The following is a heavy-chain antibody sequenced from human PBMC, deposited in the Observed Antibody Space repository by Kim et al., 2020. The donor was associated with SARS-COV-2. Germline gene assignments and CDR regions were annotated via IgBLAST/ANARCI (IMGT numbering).Heavy chain of an antibody. J-gene: IGHJ6*02. D-gene: IGHD3-9*01. CDR2: MNPNSGNT. Sequence: ASVKVSCKASGYTFTSYDINWVRQATGQGLEWMGWMNPNSGNTGYAQKFQGRVTMTRNTSISTAYMELSSLRSEDTAVYYCARFDILMGYYYGMDVWGQGTTVTVSS. V-gene: IGHV1-8*01. CDR1: GYTFTSYD. CDR3: ARFDILMGYYYGMDV.